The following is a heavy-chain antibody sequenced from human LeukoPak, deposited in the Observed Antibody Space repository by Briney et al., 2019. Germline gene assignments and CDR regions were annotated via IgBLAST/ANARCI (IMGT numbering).Heavy chain of an antibody. CDR1: GFTFSSYW. V-gene: IGHV3-7*03. CDR2: IKQDGSEK. D-gene: IGHD6-13*01. Sequence: GGSLRLSCAASGFTFSSYWMSWVRQAPGKGLEWVANIKQDGSEKYYVDSVKGRFTISRHNSKNTLYLQMNSLRAEDTAVYYCARSVIAAAVNDYWGQGTLVTVSS. J-gene: IGHJ4*02. CDR3: ARSVIAAAVNDY.